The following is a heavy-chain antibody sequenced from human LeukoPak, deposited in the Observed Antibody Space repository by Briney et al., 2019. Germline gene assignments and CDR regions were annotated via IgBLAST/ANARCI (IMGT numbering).Heavy chain of an antibody. CDR1: GGSISSYY. CDR2: SHYSGNT. Sequence: PSETLSLTCTVSGGSISSYYWSWIRQPPGKGLEWFGYSHYSGNTYYNPSLKSRVTISVDTSKNQFSLKLNSVTAADTAVYYGASYSDYSRAFDYWGQGTLVTVSS. V-gene: IGHV4-59*08. CDR3: ASYSDYSRAFDY. D-gene: IGHD4-11*01. J-gene: IGHJ4*02.